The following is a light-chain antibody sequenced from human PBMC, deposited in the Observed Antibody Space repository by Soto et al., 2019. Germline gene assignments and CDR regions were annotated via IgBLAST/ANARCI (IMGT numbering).Light chain of an antibody. CDR1: SSDVGSYNY. CDR3: CSYAGSNTHYV. J-gene: IGLJ1*01. Sequence: QSALTQPRSVSGSPGQSVTISCAGSSSDVGSYNYVSWYQHHPGKAPKLLIYYVTRRPSGVPARFSGSQSGNTASLTISGLQSEDEADYYCCSYAGSNTHYVFGTGTKLTVL. CDR2: YVT. V-gene: IGLV2-11*01.